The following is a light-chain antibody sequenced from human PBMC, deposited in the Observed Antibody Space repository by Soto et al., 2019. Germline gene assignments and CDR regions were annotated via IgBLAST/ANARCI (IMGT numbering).Light chain of an antibody. V-gene: IGLV1-47*01. Sequence: QSVLTQPPSASGTPGQRVTISCSGSSSNIGSDFVYWYQQLPGTAPKLLISHNYQRPSGVPDRFSGSKSGTSGSLAISDLRSEVEADYYCSAWDDRLSAYVFGAGTKVTVL. CDR1: SSNIGSDF. CDR2: HNY. CDR3: SAWDDRLSAYV. J-gene: IGLJ1*01.